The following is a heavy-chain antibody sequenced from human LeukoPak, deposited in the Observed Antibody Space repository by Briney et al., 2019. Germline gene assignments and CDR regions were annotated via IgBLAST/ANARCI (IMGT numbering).Heavy chain of an antibody. CDR3: ARDTYYYDRGIDP. V-gene: IGHV1-8*01. J-gene: IGHJ5*02. Sequence: EASVKVSCKASGYTFTSYDINWVRQATGQGLEWVGWMNPNSGNTGYAQKFQGRVTMTRNTSISTAYMELSSLRSEDTAVYYCARDTYYYDRGIDPWGQGTLVTVSS. D-gene: IGHD3-22*01. CDR2: MNPNSGNT. CDR1: GYTFTSYD.